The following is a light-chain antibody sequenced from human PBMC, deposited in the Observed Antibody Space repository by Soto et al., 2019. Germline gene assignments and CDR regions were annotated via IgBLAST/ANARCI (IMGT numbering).Light chain of an antibody. CDR2: GAS. V-gene: IGKV1-16*01. CDR3: QQYNSYWGT. J-gene: IGKJ1*01. CDR1: LTIGHS. Sequence: DIPVTDSPSSLPASVGDRVAITCLASLTIGHSLRWFQQKAGKPPTLLIYGASALQSGVPSRFSGSGSGTEFTLPISSLQPHDFATYYCQQYNSYWGTFGQGTKVDIK.